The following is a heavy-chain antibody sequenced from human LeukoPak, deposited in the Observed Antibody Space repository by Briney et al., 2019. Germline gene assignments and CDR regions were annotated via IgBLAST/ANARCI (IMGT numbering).Heavy chain of an antibody. V-gene: IGHV4-4*07. CDR3: ARSPGGSYYYYYGMDV. J-gene: IGHJ6*02. Sequence: SETLSLTCTVSGGSISSYYWSWIRQPAGKGLEWIGRIYTSGSTNYNPSLKSRVTISVDTPKNQFSLKLSSVTAADTAVYYCARSPGGSYYYYYGMDVWGQGTTVTVSS. CDR2: IYTSGST. D-gene: IGHD1-26*01. CDR1: GGSISSYY.